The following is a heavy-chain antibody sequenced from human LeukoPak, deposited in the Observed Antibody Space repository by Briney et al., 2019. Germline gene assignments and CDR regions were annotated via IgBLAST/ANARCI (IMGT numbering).Heavy chain of an antibody. D-gene: IGHD6-6*01. J-gene: IGHJ4*02. Sequence: YMHWXXXXXGQGLEWMGIINPSGGSTSYAQKFQGRVTMTRDTSTSTVYMELSSLRSEDTAVYYCARDAGIAARTYYFDYWGQGTLVTVSS. V-gene: IGHV1-46*01. CDR2: INPSGGST. CDR3: ARDAGIAARTYYFDY. CDR1: Y.